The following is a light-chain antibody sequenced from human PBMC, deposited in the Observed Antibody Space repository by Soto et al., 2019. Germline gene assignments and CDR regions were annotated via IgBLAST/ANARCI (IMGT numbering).Light chain of an antibody. CDR2: CAI. J-gene: IGKJ4*01. CDR3: QQYGSSPLT. Sequence: IVLTESPGTLSLSPGARVTLSCRASQSFSSSSLTWYQQKPGQAPRVLIYCAITKASDIPDSFSGSVSGKDFTLTISRQEPEDFEVYYCQQYGSSPLTFGVGTKVEIK. CDR1: QSFSSSS. V-gene: IGKV3-20*01.